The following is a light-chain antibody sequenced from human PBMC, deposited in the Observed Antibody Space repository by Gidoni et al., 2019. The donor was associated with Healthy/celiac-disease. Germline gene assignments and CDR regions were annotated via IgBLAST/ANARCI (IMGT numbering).Light chain of an antibody. Sequence: QSAPTPPASVAGSPGHSITLSCTGTSSDVGRYNLVPWYQQHPGKATKLMIYEGSKRPSGVSNRFSGSKSGNTASLTISGLQAEGEADYYCCSYAGSSTWVFGGGTKLTVL. V-gene: IGLV2-23*01. CDR1: SSDVGRYNL. CDR2: EGS. CDR3: CSYAGSSTWV. J-gene: IGLJ2*01.